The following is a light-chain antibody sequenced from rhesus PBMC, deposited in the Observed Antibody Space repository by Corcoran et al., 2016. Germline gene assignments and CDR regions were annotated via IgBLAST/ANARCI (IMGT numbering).Light chain of an antibody. CDR3: QETSNLWT. V-gene: IGKV3-31*02. CDR1: QSVSSY. J-gene: IGKJ1*01. Sequence: EIVMTQSPATLSLSPGETATISCRTSQSVSSYLAWYQPQPGQAPRLLIYGASSRATGIPDRFSGRGSGTDCTLTISSLEPEDFAVYYCQETSNLWTFGQGTKVEIK. CDR2: GAS.